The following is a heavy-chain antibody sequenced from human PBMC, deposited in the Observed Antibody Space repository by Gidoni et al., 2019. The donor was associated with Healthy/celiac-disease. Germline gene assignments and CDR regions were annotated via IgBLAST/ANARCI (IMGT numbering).Heavy chain of an antibody. Sequence: QVQLQESGPGLVQPSQTLSLTCTVSGGSISSGGYYWSWIRQHPGKGLEWIGYIYYSGSTYYNPSLKSRVTISVDTSKNQFSLKLSSVTAADTAVYYCARGYDSSARWFDPWGQGTLVTVSS. D-gene: IGHD3-22*01. CDR2: IYYSGST. CDR3: ARGYDSSARWFDP. CDR1: GGSISSGGYY. V-gene: IGHV4-31*03. J-gene: IGHJ5*02.